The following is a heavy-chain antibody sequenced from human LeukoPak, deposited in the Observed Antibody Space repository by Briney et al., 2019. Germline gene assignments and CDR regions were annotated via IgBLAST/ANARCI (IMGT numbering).Heavy chain of an antibody. CDR3: ARVVSPHYYYYMDV. Sequence: SETLSLTCTVSGGSISSSSYYWGWIRQPPGKGLEWIGSIYYSGSTYYNPSLKSRVTISVDTSKNQFSLKLSSVTAADTAVYYCARVVSPHYYYYMDVWGKGTTVTVSS. CDR2: IYYSGST. V-gene: IGHV4-39*07. D-gene: IGHD3-16*01. CDR1: GGSISSSSYY. J-gene: IGHJ6*03.